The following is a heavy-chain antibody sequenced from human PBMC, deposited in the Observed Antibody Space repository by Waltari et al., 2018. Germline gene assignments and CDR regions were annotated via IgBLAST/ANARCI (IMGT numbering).Heavy chain of an antibody. CDR2: VSYSGST. D-gene: IGHD3-16*01. J-gene: IGHJ4*02. V-gene: IGHV4-61*01. Sequence: QGQLQESGPGLERPPETLSLTCSVPVVSVTSTYNWIWIRQPPGKGLEWLGHVSYSGSTNYNPSLKTRVIISLDTSKNQCSLSLNAVTTADTAVYYCMRSHGAYWGQGTLVTVSS. CDR1: VVSVTSTYN. CDR3: MRSHGAY.